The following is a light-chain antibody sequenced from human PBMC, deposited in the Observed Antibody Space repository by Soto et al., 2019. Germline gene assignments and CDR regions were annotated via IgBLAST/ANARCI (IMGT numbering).Light chain of an antibody. CDR3: QQYDNLLSLT. J-gene: IGKJ4*01. Sequence: IKISQSPSSLSASVGDRVTMTCQASQDISNYLNWYQQKPGKAPKLLIYDASNLETGVPSRFSGSGSGTDFTFTISSLQPEDIATYYCQQYDNLLSLTFGGGTKVDIK. V-gene: IGKV1-33*01. CDR2: DAS. CDR1: QDISNY.